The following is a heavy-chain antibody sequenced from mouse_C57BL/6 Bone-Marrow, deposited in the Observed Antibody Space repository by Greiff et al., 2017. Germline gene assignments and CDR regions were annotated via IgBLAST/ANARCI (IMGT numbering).Heavy chain of an antibody. Sequence: QVHVKQPGAELVRPGSSVKLSCKASGYTFTSYWMHWVKQRPIQGLEWIGNIDPSDSETHYNQKFKDKATLTVDKYSSTAYMQLSSLTSEDSAVYYCARGGIITTVPQDFDVWGTGTTVTVSS. CDR1: GYTFTSYW. CDR2: IDPSDSET. CDR3: ARGGIITTVPQDFDV. D-gene: IGHD1-1*01. V-gene: IGHV1-52*01. J-gene: IGHJ1*03.